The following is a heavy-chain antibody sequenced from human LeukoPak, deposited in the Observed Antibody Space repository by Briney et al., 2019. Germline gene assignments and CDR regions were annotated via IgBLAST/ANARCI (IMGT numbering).Heavy chain of an antibody. CDR1: GYSISSGYY. D-gene: IGHD1-14*01. J-gene: IGHJ1*01. Sequence: SETLSLTCAVSGYSISSGYYWGWIRQPPGKGLEWIGSMNHSGSTYYNPSLKSRVSISVDTSKNQFSLKLSSVTAADTAVYYCASHPETEYFQHWGQGTLVTVSS. V-gene: IGHV4-38-2*01. CDR2: MNHSGST. CDR3: ASHPETEYFQH.